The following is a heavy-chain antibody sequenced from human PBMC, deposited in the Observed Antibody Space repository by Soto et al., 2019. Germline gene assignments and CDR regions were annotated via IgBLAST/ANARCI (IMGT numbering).Heavy chain of an antibody. V-gene: IGHV4-31*03. J-gene: IGHJ4*02. CDR3: AREPKNVYYDSSGPVDY. D-gene: IGHD3-22*01. CDR1: GGSISSGGYY. CDR2: IYYSGST. Sequence: QVQLQESGPGLVKPSQTLSLTCTVSGGSISSGGYYWSWIRQHPGKGLEWIGYIYYSGSTYYNPSLKSRVTISVDTSKNQFSPKLSSVTAADTAVYYCAREPKNVYYDSSGPVDYWGQGTLVTVSS.